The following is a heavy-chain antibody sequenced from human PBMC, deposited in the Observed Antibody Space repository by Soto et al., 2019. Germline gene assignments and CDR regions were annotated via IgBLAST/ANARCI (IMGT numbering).Heavy chain of an antibody. D-gene: IGHD3-22*01. Sequence: ASVKVSCKASGYIFSTYTMHWVRQAPGQRREWMGWINAANGNTKYSQNFQGRVTISRDTSASTAYLELSSLRSEDTAVYFCARVSFETSGYADYWGQGXLVTVYS. CDR1: GYIFSTYT. V-gene: IGHV1-3*01. J-gene: IGHJ4*02. CDR3: ARVSFETSGYADY. CDR2: INAANGNT.